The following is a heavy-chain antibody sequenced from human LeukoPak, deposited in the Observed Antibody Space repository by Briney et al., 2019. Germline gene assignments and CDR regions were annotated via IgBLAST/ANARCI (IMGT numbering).Heavy chain of an antibody. Sequence: GGSLRLSCAVSGFTFSDYNMNWVRQAPGKGLEWVSVISSSSTYIYYADSVKGRFTISRDNAKNSLYLQMNSLRAEDTAVYYCARVSTAASLAIDYWGQGTLVTVST. J-gene: IGHJ4*02. V-gene: IGHV3-21*04. CDR2: ISSSSTYI. CDR3: ARVSTAASLAIDY. D-gene: IGHD6-13*01. CDR1: GFTFSDYN.